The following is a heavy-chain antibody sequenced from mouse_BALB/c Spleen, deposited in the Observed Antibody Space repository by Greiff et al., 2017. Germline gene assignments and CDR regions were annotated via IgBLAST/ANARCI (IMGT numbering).Heavy chain of an antibody. CDR1: GFTFSSYA. CDR2: ISSGGST. J-gene: IGHJ1*01. CDR3: ERRNNYGNYNWYFDV. Sequence: EVQLVESGGGLVKPGGSLKLSCAASGFTFSSYAMSWVRQTPEKRLEWVASISSGGSTYYPDSVKGRVTISRDNTRNNLYLQMSSLRSEDTAKYYCERRNNYGNYNWYFDVWGAGTTVTVSS. V-gene: IGHV5-6-5*01. D-gene: IGHD2-1*01.